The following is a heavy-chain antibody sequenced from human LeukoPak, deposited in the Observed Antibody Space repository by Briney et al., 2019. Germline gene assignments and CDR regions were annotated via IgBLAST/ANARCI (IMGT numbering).Heavy chain of an antibody. CDR3: ARLPSPCTSCYAWGKYYFDY. J-gene: IGHJ4*02. CDR1: GGSISSSSYY. V-gene: IGHV4-39*07. D-gene: IGHD2-2*01. Sequence: SETLSLTCTVSGGSISSSSYYWGWIRQPPGKGLEWIGEINHSGSTNYNPSLKSRVTISVDTSKNQFSLKLSSVTAADTAVYYCARLPSPCTSCYAWGKYYFDYWGQGTLVTVSS. CDR2: INHSGST.